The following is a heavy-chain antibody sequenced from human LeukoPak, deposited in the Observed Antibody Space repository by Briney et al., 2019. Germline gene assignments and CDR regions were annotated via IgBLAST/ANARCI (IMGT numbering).Heavy chain of an antibody. J-gene: IGHJ4*02. CDR3: ARGSQTPELTDY. D-gene: IGHD1-1*01. CDR2: INPKSGGT. CDR1: GSTFTGYY. V-gene: IGHV1-2*02. Sequence: ASVKVSRKASGSTFTGYYMHWVRQAPGPGRERMGWINPKSGGTNYAQKFQGRVTMTRDTSTSTAYMELSRLRSDDTAVYYCARGSQTPELTDYLGQGALVTVSS.